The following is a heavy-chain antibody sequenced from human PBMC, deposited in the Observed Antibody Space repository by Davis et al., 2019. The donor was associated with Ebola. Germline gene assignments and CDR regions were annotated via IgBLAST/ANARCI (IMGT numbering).Heavy chain of an antibody. Sequence: GESLKISCAASGFTFSTYWMTWVCQAPGKGLEWVANIKQDGSERYYVDSVKGRFTISRDNAENSLYLQMNSLRVDDTAVYYCAGGTYYSVEFDYWGQGTLVAVSS. J-gene: IGHJ4*02. CDR3: AGGTYYSVEFDY. CDR2: IKQDGSER. D-gene: IGHD1-26*01. CDR1: GFTFSTYW. V-gene: IGHV3-7*01.